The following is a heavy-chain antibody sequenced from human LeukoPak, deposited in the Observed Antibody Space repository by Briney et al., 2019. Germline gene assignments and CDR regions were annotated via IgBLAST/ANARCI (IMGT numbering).Heavy chain of an antibody. CDR3: ANIHFDLVVAATALDY. V-gene: IGHV3-23*01. Sequence: GGSLRLSCAASGFTFSSYAMSWVRQAPGKGLEWVSAISGSGGSTYYADYVKGRFTISRDNSKNTLYLQMNSLRAEDTAVYYCANIHFDLVVAATALDYWGQGTLVTVSS. D-gene: IGHD2-15*01. CDR1: GFTFSSYA. J-gene: IGHJ4*02. CDR2: ISGSGGST.